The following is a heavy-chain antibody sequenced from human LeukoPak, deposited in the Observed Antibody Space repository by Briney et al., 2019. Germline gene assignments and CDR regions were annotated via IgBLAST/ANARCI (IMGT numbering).Heavy chain of an antibody. J-gene: IGHJ4*02. D-gene: IGHD5-12*01. CDR3: ARDQLYFSGYDTLFDY. CDR2: ISYEGRNK. CDR1: GFTFSSYA. V-gene: IGHV3-30*04. Sequence: QTGGSLRLSCAGSGFTFSSYALHWVRQAPGKGLEWVAVISYEGRNKYYADSVKGRFSISRDDSKNTVFLQMNSLRSEDTAVYYCARDQLYFSGYDTLFDYWGQGTLVTASS.